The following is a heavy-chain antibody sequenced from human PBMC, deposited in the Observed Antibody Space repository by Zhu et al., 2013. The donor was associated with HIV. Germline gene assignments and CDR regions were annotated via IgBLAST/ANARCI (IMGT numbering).Heavy chain of an antibody. CDR1: TLPRYYV. J-gene: IGHJ4*02. CDR3: AFHPRGGGDEES. CDR2: ILPDLNIV. Sequence: STANGLLTSLVTLPRYYVISWVRQAPGQGLEWMGWILPDLNIVDYAEKFQGRVTITAEESTATANMELSNLKSEDTAIYYCAFHPRGGGDEESWGQGTLVTISS. V-gene: IGHV1-69*04. D-gene: IGHD2-21*01.